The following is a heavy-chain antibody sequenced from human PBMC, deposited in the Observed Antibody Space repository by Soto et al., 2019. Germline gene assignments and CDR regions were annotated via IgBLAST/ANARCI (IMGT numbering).Heavy chain of an antibody. J-gene: IGHJ1*01. CDR2: IYYSGST. Sequence: SETLSLTCTVSGGSISSSNYYWGWIRQPPGKGLEWIGSIYYSGSTYYNPSLKSRVTISVDTSKNQFSLKLSSVTAADTAVYYCASYYDFWSGFQEWGQGTLVTVSS. CDR3: ASYYDFWSGFQE. CDR1: GGSISSSNYY. V-gene: IGHV4-39*01. D-gene: IGHD3-3*01.